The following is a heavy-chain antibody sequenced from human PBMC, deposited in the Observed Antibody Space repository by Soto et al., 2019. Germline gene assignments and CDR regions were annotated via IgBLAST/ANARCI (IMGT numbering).Heavy chain of an antibody. V-gene: IGHV5-51*01. D-gene: IGHD3-22*01. CDR2: IFPGDSDT. CDR3: ARGDYYDSSGPFSDAFDI. Sequence: GESLKISCKGSGYSFASSWIAWVRQMPGKGLELMGIIFPGDSDTRYSPSFQGQVTISADKSISTAYLQMNSLKVEDTAVYYCARGDYYDSSGPFSDAFDIWGQGTMVTVSS. CDR1: GYSFASSW. J-gene: IGHJ3*02.